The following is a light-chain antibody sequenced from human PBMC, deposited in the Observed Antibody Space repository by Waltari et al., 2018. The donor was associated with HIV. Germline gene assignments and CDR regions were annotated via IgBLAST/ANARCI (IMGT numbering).Light chain of an antibody. Sequence: IQLTQSPPSLSASVGDSVTITCRASQGISSALAWYQQKPGKAPKVLIYAVSTLQSGVPSRFSGSGSGTEFTLTITSLQAEDFATYYCQQLNSYPVTFGQGTKVEIK. CDR1: QGISSA. CDR3: QQLNSYPVT. J-gene: IGKJ1*01. CDR2: AVS. V-gene: IGKV1-9*01.